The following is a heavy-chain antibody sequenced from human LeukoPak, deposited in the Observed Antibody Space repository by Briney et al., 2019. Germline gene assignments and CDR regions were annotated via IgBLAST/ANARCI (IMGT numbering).Heavy chain of an antibody. D-gene: IGHD5-12*01. J-gene: IGHJ4*01. CDR3: ARGGYSSDY. CDR2: IYTSGST. V-gene: IGHV4-4*07. CDR1: GGSISNYS. Sequence: SETLSLTCTVSGGSISNYSWNWIRQPAGKGLEWIGRIYTSGSTNYNPSLKSRVTMSVDTSKNRFSLKLRSMTAADTAVYYCARGGYSSDYWGQGTLVTVSS.